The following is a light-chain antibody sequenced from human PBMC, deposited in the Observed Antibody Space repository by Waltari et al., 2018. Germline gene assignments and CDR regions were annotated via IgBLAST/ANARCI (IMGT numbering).Light chain of an antibody. Sequence: DIQMTQSPSTLSASVGDRVTITCRASQSISSWLAWYQQKPGKAPKLLICKASSLESGVPSRFSGGGSGTDFTLTISSLQPDDSATYYCQQYISFSKTFGQGTKVEIE. V-gene: IGKV1-5*03. J-gene: IGKJ1*01. CDR2: KAS. CDR1: QSISSW. CDR3: QQYISFSKT.